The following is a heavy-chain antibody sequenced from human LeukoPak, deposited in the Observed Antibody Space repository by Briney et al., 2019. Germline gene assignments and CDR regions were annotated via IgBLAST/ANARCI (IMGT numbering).Heavy chain of an antibody. CDR2: IYHSGST. D-gene: IGHD6-13*01. CDR3: ARVDSSWYFDY. Sequence: SGTLSLTCAVSGVSISSSNWWSWVRQPPGKGLEWIGEIYHSGSTNYNPSLQSRVTISVDKSKNQFSLKLSSVSAADTAVYYCARVDSSWYFDYWGQGTLVTVSS. J-gene: IGHJ4*02. CDR1: GVSISSSNW. V-gene: IGHV4-4*02.